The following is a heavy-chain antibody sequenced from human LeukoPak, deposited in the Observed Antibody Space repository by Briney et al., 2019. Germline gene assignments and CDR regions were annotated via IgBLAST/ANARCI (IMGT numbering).Heavy chain of an antibody. Sequence: PGGSLRLSCAASGLSFSSHWMSRVRQAPGKGLEWVANINQDGSVINYVGSVKGRFTISRDNAENSLYLQMNSLRGDGTALYYCAKDAYSRGDYWGQGTLVTVSS. V-gene: IGHV3-7*01. J-gene: IGHJ4*02. CDR2: INQDGSVI. CDR1: GLSFSSHW. D-gene: IGHD2-21*01. CDR3: AKDAYSRGDY.